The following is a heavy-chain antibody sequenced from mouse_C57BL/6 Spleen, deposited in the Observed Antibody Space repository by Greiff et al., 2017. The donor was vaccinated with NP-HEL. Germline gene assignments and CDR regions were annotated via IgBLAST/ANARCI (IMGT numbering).Heavy chain of an antibody. J-gene: IGHJ4*01. D-gene: IGHD2-4*01. CDR2: IRSKSNNYAT. CDR3: GRDYEYGYYAMDY. Sequence: EVQLVESGGGLVQPKGSLKLSCAASGFSFNTYAMNWVRQAPGKGLEWVARIRSKSNNYATYYADSVKDRFTISRDDSESMLYLQMNNLKTEDTAMYYCGRDYEYGYYAMDYWGQGTSVTGSS. V-gene: IGHV10-1*01. CDR1: GFSFNTYA.